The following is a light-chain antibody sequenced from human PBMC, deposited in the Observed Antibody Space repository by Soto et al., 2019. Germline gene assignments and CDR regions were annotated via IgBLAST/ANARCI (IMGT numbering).Light chain of an antibody. V-gene: IGLV2-23*02. CDR2: EVN. Sequence: QSALTQPASVSGSPGQSITISCTGTSSDVGGYYHVSWYQQHPGKAPKLLIYEVNERPSGVSNRFSGSKSANMASLTISGLQAEDEADYYCCSYAGSDTVLFGGGTKLTVL. CDR3: CSYAGSDTVL. CDR1: SSDVGGYYH. J-gene: IGLJ2*01.